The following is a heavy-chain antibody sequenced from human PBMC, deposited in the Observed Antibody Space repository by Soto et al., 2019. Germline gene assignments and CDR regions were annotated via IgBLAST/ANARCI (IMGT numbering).Heavy chain of an antibody. J-gene: IGHJ6*02. V-gene: IGHV3-21*01. CDR1: GFTFSSYA. CDR2: ISSISTYI. Sequence: VQLVESGGGLVKPGGSLRLSCEASGFTFSSYAMNWVRQAPGKGLEWVSFISSISTYIYHADSVKGRFSISRDNAKNLLYLQMNSLRADDTAVYYCAKTGVDTAVARRGDYFYGMDVWGQGTTVSVFS. CDR3: AKTGVDTAVARRGDYFYGMDV. D-gene: IGHD5-18*01.